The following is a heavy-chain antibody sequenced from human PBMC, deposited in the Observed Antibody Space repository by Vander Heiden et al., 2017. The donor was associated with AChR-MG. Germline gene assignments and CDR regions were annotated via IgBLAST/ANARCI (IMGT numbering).Heavy chain of an antibody. CDR1: GFTFSSYA. Sequence: EVQLLESGGGLVQPGGSLRLSCAASGFTFSSYAMSWVRQAPVKGLEWVSAISGSGGSTYYADSVKGRFTISRDNSKNTLYLQMNSLRAEDTAVYYCARYYDFWSGYYISYYYYYGMDVWGQGTTVTVSS. J-gene: IGHJ6*02. CDR2: ISGSGGST. D-gene: IGHD3-3*01. V-gene: IGHV3-23*01. CDR3: ARYYDFWSGYYISYYYYYGMDV.